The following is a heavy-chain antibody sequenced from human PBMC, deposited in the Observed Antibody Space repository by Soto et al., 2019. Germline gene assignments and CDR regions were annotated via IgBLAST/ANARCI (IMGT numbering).Heavy chain of an antibody. CDR2: ISGSGGST. CDR1: GFTFSSYA. Sequence: GGSLRLSCAASGFTFSSYAMSWVRQAPGKGLEWVSAISGSGGSTYYADSVKGRFTISRDNPKNTLYLQMNSLRAEDTAVYYCAKDKKKNYDILTGQYYYYYGMDVWGQGTTVTVSS. V-gene: IGHV3-23*01. CDR3: AKDKKKNYDILTGQYYYYYGMDV. D-gene: IGHD3-9*01. J-gene: IGHJ6*02.